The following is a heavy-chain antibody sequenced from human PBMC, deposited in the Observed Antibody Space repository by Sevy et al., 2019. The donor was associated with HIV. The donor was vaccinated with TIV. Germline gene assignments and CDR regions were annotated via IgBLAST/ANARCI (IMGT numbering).Heavy chain of an antibody. Sequence: SETLSLTCTVSGDSISCYYWSWIRQSPGKGLQWIGYLFYSGMTNYNPSLKSRVTISVDTSKNQFSLKVSSVTAADTAVYYCARGRPDYYYGMDVWGQGTTVTVSS. CDR3: ARGRPDYYYGMDV. D-gene: IGHD6-6*01. CDR1: GDSISCYY. V-gene: IGHV4-59*01. CDR2: LFYSGMT. J-gene: IGHJ6*02.